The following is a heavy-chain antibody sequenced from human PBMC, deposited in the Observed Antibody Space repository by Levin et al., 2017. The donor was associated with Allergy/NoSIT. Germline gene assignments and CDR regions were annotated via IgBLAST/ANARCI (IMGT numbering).Heavy chain of an antibody. Sequence: PSETLSLTCTVSGDSISTYYWSWIRQSPTKGLEWIGYVYYTGSSNYNPSLMSRVTISIDTSKKQLYLKLTSVTAADTAVYYCARGRDGGTSKYHYGLDVWGQGTTVTVSS. J-gene: IGHJ6*02. V-gene: IGHV4-59*01. CDR1: GDSISTYY. CDR2: VYYTGSS. CDR3: ARGRDGGTSKYHYGLDV. D-gene: IGHD4-23*01.